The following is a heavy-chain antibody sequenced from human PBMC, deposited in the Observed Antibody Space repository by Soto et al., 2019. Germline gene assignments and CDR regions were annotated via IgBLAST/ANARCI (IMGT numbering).Heavy chain of an antibody. J-gene: IGHJ6*02. CDR1: GYTFTSYG. CDR2: ISAYNGNT. D-gene: IGHD2-15*01. CDR3: ARATLLGYCSGGSCYSDYYYGMDV. V-gene: IGHV1-18*01. Sequence: QVQLVQSGAEVKKPGASVKVSCKASGYTFTSYGISWVRQAPGQGLEWMGWISAYNGNTNYAQKLQGRVTMTTDTSTRPAYMELRSLTSDDTAVYYCARATLLGYCSGGSCYSDYYYGMDVWGQGTTVTVSS.